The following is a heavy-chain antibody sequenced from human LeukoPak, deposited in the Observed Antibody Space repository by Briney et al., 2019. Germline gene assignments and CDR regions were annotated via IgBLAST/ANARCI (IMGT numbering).Heavy chain of an antibody. J-gene: IGHJ4*02. CDR3: ARVDSSGWYESDY. D-gene: IGHD6-19*01. CDR2: ISYDGSNK. V-gene: IGHV3-30*04. Sequence: GGSLRLSCAASGFTFSSYAMSWVRQAPGKGLEWVAVISYDGSNKYYADSVKGRFTISRDNSKNTLYLQMNSLRAEDTAVYYCARVDSSGWYESDYWGQGTLVTVSS. CDR1: GFTFSSYA.